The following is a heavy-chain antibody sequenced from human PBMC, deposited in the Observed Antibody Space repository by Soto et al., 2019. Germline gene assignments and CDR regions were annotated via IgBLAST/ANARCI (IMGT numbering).Heavy chain of an antibody. CDR3: ARDGTARPDDHFDY. D-gene: IGHD6-6*01. CDR1: GFTFSSYS. J-gene: IGHJ4*02. V-gene: IGHV3-21*01. CDR2: ISSSSSYI. Sequence: GGSLRLSCAAPGFTFSSYSMNWVRQAPGKGLEWVSSISSSSSYIYYADSVKGRFTISRDNAKNSLYLQMNSLRAEDTAVYYCARDGTARPDDHFDYWGQGTLVTVSS.